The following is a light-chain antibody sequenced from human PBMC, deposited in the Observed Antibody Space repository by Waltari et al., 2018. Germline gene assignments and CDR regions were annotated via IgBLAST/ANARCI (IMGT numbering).Light chain of an antibody. CDR2: GAS. J-gene: IGKJ1*01. V-gene: IGKV3-20*01. CDR3: QQYVRLPAT. Sequence: EIVFTPPPVTLSVSPGERATLPWRASQSVSRTLAWYQEKPGPAPRLLLYGASTRATGIPERFSGGGSGTDFSLTISRLEPEDFAVYYCQQYVRLPATFGQGTKVEIK. CDR1: QSVSRT.